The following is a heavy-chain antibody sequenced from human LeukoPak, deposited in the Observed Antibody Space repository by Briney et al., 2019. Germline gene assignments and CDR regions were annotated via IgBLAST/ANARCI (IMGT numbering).Heavy chain of an antibody. J-gene: IGHJ6*03. Sequence: GASVKVSCKASGYTFTSYDINWVRQATGQGLESMGWMNPNSGNTGYAQKFQGRVTITRNTSISTAYMELSSLRSEDTAVYYCARGRHSGSWSYYYYYYMDVWGKGTTVTVSS. CDR2: MNPNSGNT. V-gene: IGHV1-8*03. D-gene: IGHD6-13*01. CDR1: GYTFTSYD. CDR3: ARGRHSGSWSYYYYYYMDV.